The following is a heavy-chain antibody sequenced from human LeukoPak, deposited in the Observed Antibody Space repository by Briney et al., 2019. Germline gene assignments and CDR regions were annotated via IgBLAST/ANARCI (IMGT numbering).Heavy chain of an antibody. Sequence: GGSLRLSCAPSGFTFSSYWMSWVRHAPGTGLERVSNIKQDGSDKYYVDSVKGRFTISRDNAKHSLYLQINSLRAEDTAVYYCARKTVVGSYFDYWGQGTPVSVSS. CDR2: IKQDGSDK. D-gene: IGHD4-23*01. V-gene: IGHV3-7*03. J-gene: IGHJ4*02. CDR1: GFTFSSYW. CDR3: ARKTVVGSYFDY.